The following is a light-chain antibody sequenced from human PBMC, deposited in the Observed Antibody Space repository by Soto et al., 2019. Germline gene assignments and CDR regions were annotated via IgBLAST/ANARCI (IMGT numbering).Light chain of an antibody. J-gene: IGLJ1*01. Sequence: QSVLTQPPSVSVAPEQTVTISCSGGSSNLGINFVSWYQQFPGGVPKLLIYENNKRPSGIPDRFSGAKSGTSATLDITGLQAGDEADYYCATWDGSLSVGVFGGWTKLTVI. CDR2: ENN. V-gene: IGLV1-51*02. CDR3: ATWDGSLSVGV. CDR1: SSNLGINF.